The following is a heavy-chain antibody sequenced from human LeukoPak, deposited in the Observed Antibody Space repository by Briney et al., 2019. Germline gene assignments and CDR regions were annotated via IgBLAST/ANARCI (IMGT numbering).Heavy chain of an antibody. D-gene: IGHD5-12*01. CDR2: ISGSGDST. J-gene: IGHJ4*02. V-gene: IGHV3-23*01. CDR3: AKGQGGWLRSYDC. Sequence: GGSLRLSCAASGFTFSTYAMNWVRQAPGKGLEWVSAISGSGDSTYYADSVKGRFTISRDNSKNTLYLQVNSLRADNTAVYYCAKGQGGWLRSYDCWGQGTLVTVSS. CDR1: GFTFSTYA.